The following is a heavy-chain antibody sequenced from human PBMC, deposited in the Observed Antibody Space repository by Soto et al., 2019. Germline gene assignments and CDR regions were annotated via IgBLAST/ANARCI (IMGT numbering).Heavy chain of an antibody. V-gene: IGHV4-61*01. CDR2: IYYSGGT. CDR3: ARDQGFDGYNLDY. D-gene: IGHD5-12*01. J-gene: IGHJ4*02. Sequence: QVQLQESGPGLVKPSETLSLTCTVSGGSVSSGSYYWSWIRQPPGKGLEWIGYIYYSGGTNYNPSLKSRVTISVDTSKNQFSLKLSSVTAADTAVYYCARDQGFDGYNLDYWGQGTLVTVSS. CDR1: GGSVSSGSYY.